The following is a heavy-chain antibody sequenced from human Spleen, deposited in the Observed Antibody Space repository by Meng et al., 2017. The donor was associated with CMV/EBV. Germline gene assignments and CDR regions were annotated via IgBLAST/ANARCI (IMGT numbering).Heavy chain of an antibody. J-gene: IGHJ4*02. CDR1: GSSYSTTGMR. CDR3: VRSNRDTALDY. Sequence: CTFSGSSYSTTGMRVGWISQPPGRALEWIALIYWDHDTRYSPSLRSRLTITKDTSKSQVVLTMTNVDPVDTATYYCVRSNRDTALDYWGQGTLVTVSS. D-gene: IGHD5-18*01. CDR2: IYWDHDT. V-gene: IGHV2-5*08.